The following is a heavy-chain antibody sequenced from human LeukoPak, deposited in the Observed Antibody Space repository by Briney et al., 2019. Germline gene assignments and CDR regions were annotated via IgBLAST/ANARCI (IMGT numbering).Heavy chain of an antibody. CDR2: IYYSGST. V-gene: IGHV4-59*01. D-gene: IGHD6-13*01. J-gene: IGHJ4*02. Sequence: SETLSLTCTVSGGSISRNYWSWIRQPPGKGLGWSGYIYYSGSTNYNPSLKSRVTISGDTSKNQFSLKLSSVTGADTAVYYCAREYATAGTGSNYFDYSGQGTLVTVSS. CDR3: AREYATAGTGSNYFDY. CDR1: GGSISRNY.